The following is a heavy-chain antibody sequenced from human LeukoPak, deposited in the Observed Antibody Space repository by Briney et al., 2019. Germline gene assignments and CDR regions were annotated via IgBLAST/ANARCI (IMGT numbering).Heavy chain of an antibody. J-gene: IGHJ3*02. D-gene: IGHD3-22*01. CDR3: AKVLRAYYDSSGYYLEDAFDI. V-gene: IGHV3-23*01. CDR2: ISGSGGST. CDR1: GFTFSSYA. Sequence: GGSLRLSCAASGFTFSSYAITWVRQAPGKGLEWVSAISGSGGSTYYADSVKGRFTISRDNSKNTLYLQMNSLRAEDTAVYYCAKVLRAYYDSSGYYLEDAFDIWGQGTMVTVSS.